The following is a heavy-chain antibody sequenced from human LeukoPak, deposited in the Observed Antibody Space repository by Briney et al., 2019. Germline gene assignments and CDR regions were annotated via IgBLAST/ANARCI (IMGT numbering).Heavy chain of an antibody. CDR2: IYYSGGT. D-gene: IGHD3-22*01. CDR3: ARDHVGRIVVVS. V-gene: IGHV4-30-4*01. J-gene: IGHJ4*02. CDR1: GFIFSDYS. Sequence: LRLSCAVSGFIFSDYSMRWVRQPPGKGLEWIGYIYYSGGTYYNPSLKSRVTISVDTSKNQFSLKLSSVTAADTAVYYCARDHVGRIVVVSWGQGTLVTVSS.